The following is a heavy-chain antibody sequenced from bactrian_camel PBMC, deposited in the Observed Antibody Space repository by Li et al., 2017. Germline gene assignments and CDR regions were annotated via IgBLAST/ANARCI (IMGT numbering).Heavy chain of an antibody. V-gene: IGHV3S6*01. D-gene: IGHD3*01. J-gene: IGHJ4*01. Sequence: HVQLVESGGGLVQPGGSLRVSCAASGFTLSSYIMTWLRQAPGKGLEWVATIGNLGMTTYYQESVKGQFTISRDNAKSTVSLQMNSLKPQDTAVYYCVGAIWVSADALSQGTQVTVS. CDR2: IGNLGMTT. CDR1: GFTLSSYI.